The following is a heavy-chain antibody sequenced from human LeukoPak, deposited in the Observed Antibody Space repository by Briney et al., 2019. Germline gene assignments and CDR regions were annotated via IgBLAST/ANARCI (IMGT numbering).Heavy chain of an antibody. D-gene: IGHD6-19*01. V-gene: IGHV4-39*07. J-gene: IGHJ4*02. Sequence: PSETLSLTCTVSGGSISTTYYYWNWIRQPPGKGLEWIGNIYYSGTTDYNPSLKSRVTISVDKSKNQFSLKLSSVTAAGTAVYYCARVVAVVGSGFDYWGQGTLVTVSS. CDR2: IYYSGTT. CDR3: ARVVAVVGSGFDY. CDR1: GGSISTTYYY.